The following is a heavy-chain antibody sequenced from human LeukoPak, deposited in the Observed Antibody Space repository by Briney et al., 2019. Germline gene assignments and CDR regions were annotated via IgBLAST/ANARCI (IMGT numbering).Heavy chain of an antibody. D-gene: IGHD1/OR15-1a*01. CDR2: LYHSGAA. CDR1: GDSISNYY. CDR3: ARLGKTYYMDV. J-gene: IGHJ6*03. V-gene: IGHV4-59*08. Sequence: PSETLSLTCTVSGDSISNYYWTWIRQPPGKGVEWIGNLYHSGAADYNPSLKTRVTTSVDTSKDQFSLSLRSSTAADTAVYFCARLGKTYYMDVWGTGTTVTVPS.